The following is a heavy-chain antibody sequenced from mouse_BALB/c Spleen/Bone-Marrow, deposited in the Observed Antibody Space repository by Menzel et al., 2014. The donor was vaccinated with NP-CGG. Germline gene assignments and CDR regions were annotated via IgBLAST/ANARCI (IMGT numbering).Heavy chain of an antibody. D-gene: IGHD1-1*01. CDR3: ARMGYYGWLAY. Sequence: EVQRVESGGGLVQPGGFLKLSCAASGFDFRTYWMSWVRQAPGKGLEWIGEINPDSKTKNYAPSLKDKFIISRDNAKNTLYLQMSKVRSEDTALYYCARMGYYGWLAYWGQGTLVTVSA. CDR2: INPDSKTK. J-gene: IGHJ3*01. CDR1: GFDFRTYW. V-gene: IGHV4-1*02.